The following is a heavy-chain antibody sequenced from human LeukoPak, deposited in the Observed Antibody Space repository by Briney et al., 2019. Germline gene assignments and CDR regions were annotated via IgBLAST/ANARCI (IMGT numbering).Heavy chain of an antibody. Sequence: GASVKVSCKASGYTFTSYDINWVRQATGQGHEWMGWMNPNSGNTGYAQKFQGRVTLTRNTSISTAYMELSSLRSEATAVSYCARDSTVTTFYYYYYYMDVWGKGTTVTVSS. D-gene: IGHD4-17*01. J-gene: IGHJ6*03. CDR2: MNPNSGNT. CDR1: GYTFTSYD. CDR3: ARDSTVTTFYYYYYYMDV. V-gene: IGHV1-8*01.